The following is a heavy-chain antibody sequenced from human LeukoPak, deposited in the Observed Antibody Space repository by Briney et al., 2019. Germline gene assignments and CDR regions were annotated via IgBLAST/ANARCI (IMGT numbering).Heavy chain of an antibody. CDR2: NNHSGST. D-gene: IGHD6-19*01. CDR3: ARGPGIAVAVDY. V-gene: IGHV4-34*01. J-gene: IGHJ4*02. CDR1: GGSFSGYY. Sequence: SETLSLTCAVYGGSFSGYYWSWIRQPPGKGLEWIGENNHSGSTNYNPSLKSRVTISVDTSKNQFSLKLSSVTAADTAVYYCARGPGIAVAVDYWGQGTLVTVSS.